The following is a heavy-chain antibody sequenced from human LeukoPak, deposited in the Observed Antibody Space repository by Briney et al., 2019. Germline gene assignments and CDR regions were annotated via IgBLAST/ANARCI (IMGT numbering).Heavy chain of an antibody. V-gene: IGHV4-39*01. CDR3: ARSRYSGSYKVFDY. CDR1: GGSISSSSYY. Sequence: PSQTLSLTCTVSGGSISSSSYYWGWIRQPPGKGLEWIGSIYYSGSTYYNPSLKSRVTISVDTSKNQFSLKLSSVTAADTAVYYCARSRYSGSYKVFDYWGQGTLVTVSS. CDR2: IYYSGST. J-gene: IGHJ4*02. D-gene: IGHD1-26*01.